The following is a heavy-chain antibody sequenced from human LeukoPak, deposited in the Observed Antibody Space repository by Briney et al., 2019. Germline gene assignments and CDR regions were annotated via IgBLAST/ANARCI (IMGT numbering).Heavy chain of an antibody. CDR2: ISAYNGNT. Sequence: GASVKVSCKASGYTFTSYGISWVRQAPGQGLEWMGWISAYNGNTNYAQKLQGRVTMTRDTSISTAYMELSRLRPDDTAVYYCARYSGYEYGEYSYGLYFDYWGQGTLVTVSS. V-gene: IGHV1-18*01. J-gene: IGHJ4*02. D-gene: IGHD5-12*01. CDR1: GYTFTSYG. CDR3: ARYSGYEYGEYSYGLYFDY.